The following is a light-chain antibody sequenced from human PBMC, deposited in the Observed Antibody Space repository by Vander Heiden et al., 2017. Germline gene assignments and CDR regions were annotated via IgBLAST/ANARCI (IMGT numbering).Light chain of an antibody. J-gene: IGKJ2*01. V-gene: IGKV1-5*01. CDR1: QSISSW. Sequence: DIQMTQSPSTLSASVGDRVTITCRASQSISSWLAWYQQKPGKAPKLLIYDASSLESGVPSRFSGSGSGTEFTLTISSLQPDDFATYYCQQYNSYSPGYTFGQGTKLAIK. CDR3: QQYNSYSPGYT. CDR2: DAS.